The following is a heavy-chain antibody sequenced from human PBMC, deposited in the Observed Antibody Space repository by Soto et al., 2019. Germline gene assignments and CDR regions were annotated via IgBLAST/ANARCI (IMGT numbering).Heavy chain of an antibody. V-gene: IGHV1-46*03. D-gene: IGHD6-13*01. J-gene: IGHJ4*02. CDR1: GYTFTSYY. CDR2: INPSGGST. Sequence: QVQLVQSGAEVKKPGASVKVSCKASGYTFTSYYMHWVRQAPGQGLEWMGIINPSGGSTSYAQKFQSRVTMTRDTSTSTVYMELSSLRSEDTAVYYCARDTPYSSSWYNNFDYWGQGTLVTVSS. CDR3: ARDTPYSSSWYNNFDY.